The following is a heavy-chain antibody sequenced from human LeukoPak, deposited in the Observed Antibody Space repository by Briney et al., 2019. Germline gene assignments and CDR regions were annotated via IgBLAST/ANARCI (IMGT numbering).Heavy chain of an antibody. D-gene: IGHD6-6*01. Sequence: SETLSLTCTVSGGSISSGSYYWSWIRQPAGKGLEWIGRIYTSGSTNYNPSLKSRVTISVDTSKNQFSLKLSSVTAADTAVYYCARLGSSSPDAFDIWGQGTMVTVSS. CDR2: IYTSGST. CDR1: GGSISSGSYY. V-gene: IGHV4-61*02. J-gene: IGHJ3*02. CDR3: ARLGSSSPDAFDI.